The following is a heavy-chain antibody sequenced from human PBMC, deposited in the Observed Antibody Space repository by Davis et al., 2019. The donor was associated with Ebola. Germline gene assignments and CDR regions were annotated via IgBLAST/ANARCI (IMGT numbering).Heavy chain of an antibody. CDR2: IYPGDSDT. CDR1: GYSFTSYW. J-gene: IGHJ4*02. CDR3: ARLHDYGDYEPYFFDY. V-gene: IGHV5-51*01. Sequence: GESLKISCKGSGYSFTSYWIGWVRQMPGKGLEWMGIIYPGDSDTRYSPSFQGQVTISADKSISTAYLQWSSLKASDTAMYYCARLHDYGDYEPYFFDYWGQGTLVTVSS. D-gene: IGHD4-17*01.